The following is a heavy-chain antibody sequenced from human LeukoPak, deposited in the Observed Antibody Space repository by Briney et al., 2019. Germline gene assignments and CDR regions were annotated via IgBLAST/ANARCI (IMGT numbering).Heavy chain of an antibody. D-gene: IGHD5-12*01. CDR1: RFIFSSYH. Sequence: GGSLRLSCAASRFIFSSYHMHWVRQPPGKGLEWVSSISSSNSFIYYADSMKGRFTISRDNAKNSLYLQMNSLRAEDTAVYYCARDQIIVATILDYYYGMDVWGQGTTVTVSS. CDR3: ARDQIIVATILDYYYGMDV. J-gene: IGHJ6*02. CDR2: ISSSNSFI. V-gene: IGHV3-21*01.